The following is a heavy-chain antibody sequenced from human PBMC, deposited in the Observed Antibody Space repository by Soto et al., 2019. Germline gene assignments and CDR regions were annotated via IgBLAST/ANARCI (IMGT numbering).Heavy chain of an antibody. Sequence: ASVKVSCKASGYTFTSYDINWVRQATGQGLEWMGWMNPNSGNTGYAQKFQGRVTMTRNTSISTAYMELSSLRSEDTAVYYCARHRSNGSPPPVEYYYDSSGYLNWFDPWGQGTLVTVSS. J-gene: IGHJ5*02. CDR3: ARHRSNGSPPPVEYYYDSSGYLNWFDP. D-gene: IGHD3-22*01. CDR2: MNPNSGNT. V-gene: IGHV1-8*01. CDR1: GYTFTSYD.